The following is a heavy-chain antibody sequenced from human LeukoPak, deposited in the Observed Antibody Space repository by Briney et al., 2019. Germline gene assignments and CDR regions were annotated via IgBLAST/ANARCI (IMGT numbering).Heavy chain of an antibody. D-gene: IGHD2-15*01. CDR3: ADLLHSDPFVAATVDY. V-gene: IGHV3-30*03. CDR1: GFTFSSYG. Sequence: GGSLRLSCAASGFTFSSYGMHWVRQVPGKGLEWVAVISYDGSNKYYADSVKGRFTISRDNSKNTLYLQMNSLRAEDTAVYYCADLLHSDPFVAATVDYWGQGTLVTVSS. J-gene: IGHJ4*02. CDR2: ISYDGSNK.